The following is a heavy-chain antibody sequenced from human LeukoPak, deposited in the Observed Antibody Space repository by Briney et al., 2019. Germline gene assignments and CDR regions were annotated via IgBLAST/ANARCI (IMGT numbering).Heavy chain of an antibody. V-gene: IGHV5-10-1*01. CDR1: RSPFTSYW. CDR2: IDPSDSYT. Sequence: GTLQISCQGSRSPFTSYWISCGRLVPGKGLEWMGRIDPSDSYTNYSPSFQSHVTISADKAISTAYLQWSSLKAADTAMYYCARRFGWGWGQGTLVTVSS. D-gene: IGHD3-3*01. J-gene: IGHJ4*02. CDR3: ARRFGWG.